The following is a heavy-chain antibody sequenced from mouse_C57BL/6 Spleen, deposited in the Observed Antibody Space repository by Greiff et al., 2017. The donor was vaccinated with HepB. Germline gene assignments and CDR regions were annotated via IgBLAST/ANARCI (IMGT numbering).Heavy chain of an antibody. CDR1: GYTFTTYP. D-gene: IGHD2-2*01. CDR3: ARGGYYWYVDV. J-gene: IGHJ1*03. Sequence: QVQLKESGAELVKPGASVKMSCKASGYTFTTYPIEWMKQNHGKSLEWIGNFHPYNDDTKYNEKFKGKATLTVEKSSSTVYLEHNRLTSDDSAVYCCARGGYYWYVDVWGTGTTVTVSS. CDR2: FHPYNDDT. V-gene: IGHV1-47*01.